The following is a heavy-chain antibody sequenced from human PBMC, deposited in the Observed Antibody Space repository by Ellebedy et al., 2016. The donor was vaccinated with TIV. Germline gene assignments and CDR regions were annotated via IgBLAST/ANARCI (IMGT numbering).Heavy chain of an antibody. D-gene: IGHD4-23*01. CDR2: IDWDDDK. V-gene: IGHV2-70*01. CDR1: GFSLSTSGMC. Sequence: SGPTLVKPTQTLTLTCTFSGFSLSTSGMCVSWIRQPPGKALEWLALIDWDDDKYYSTSLKTRLTISKDTSKNQVALTMTNIDPVDTATYYCARATTVPTRRSYYYVMDVWGQGTTVTVSS. J-gene: IGHJ6*02. CDR3: ARATTVPTRRSYYYVMDV.